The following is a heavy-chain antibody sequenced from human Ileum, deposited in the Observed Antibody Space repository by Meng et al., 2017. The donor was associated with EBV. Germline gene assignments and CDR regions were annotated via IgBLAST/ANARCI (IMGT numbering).Heavy chain of an antibody. Sequence: QLPLQQPGPGPVQPSQPLSPTCAISGDSVSSNSAAWNWIRQSPSRGLEWLGRTYYRSKWYNDYAVSVKSRITINPDTSKNQFSLQLNSVTPEDTAVYYCARDSSSSAYSPFDYWGQGTLVTVSS. CDR3: ARDSSSSAYSPFDY. V-gene: IGHV6-1*01. CDR2: TYYRSKWYN. J-gene: IGHJ4*02. CDR1: GDSVSSNSAA. D-gene: IGHD3-22*01.